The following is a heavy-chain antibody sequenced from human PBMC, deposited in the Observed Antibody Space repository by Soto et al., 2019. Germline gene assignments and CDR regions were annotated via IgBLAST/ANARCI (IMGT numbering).Heavy chain of an antibody. Sequence: EVQLLESGGGGVQPGGSLRLSCAASGFIFSDYAMTWVRQTPGKGLEWVSAITSSGSSTYFADSLKGRITISRDNSKDTLSLKMDSQTVEDTAIYYCAKGVEGYVVSSFDSWGQGALVTVSS. CDR2: ITSSGSST. J-gene: IGHJ4*02. CDR1: GFIFSDYA. CDR3: AKGVEGYVVSSFDS. V-gene: IGHV3-23*01. D-gene: IGHD5-12*01.